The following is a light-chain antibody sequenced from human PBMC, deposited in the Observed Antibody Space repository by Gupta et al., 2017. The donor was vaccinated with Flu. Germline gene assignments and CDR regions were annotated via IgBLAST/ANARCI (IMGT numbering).Light chain of an antibody. CDR1: TSDVGGYNS. CDR2: DVS. J-gene: IGLJ3*02. V-gene: IGLV2-11*01. CDR3: CSYAGSFTWV. Sequence: QSALTQPRSVSGSPGQSVTISCTGTTSDVGGYNSVSWYHQHPGKAPKVVIYDVSQRPSGVPDRFSGSKSGNTASLTISGLQAEDEADYYCCSYAGSFTWVFGGGTKLTVL.